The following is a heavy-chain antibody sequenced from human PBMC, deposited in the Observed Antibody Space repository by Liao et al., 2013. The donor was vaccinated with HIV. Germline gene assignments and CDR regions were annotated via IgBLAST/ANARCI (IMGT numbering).Heavy chain of an antibody. D-gene: IGHD6-13*01. Sequence: QVQLQESGPGLVKPSETLSLTCTVSGGSIRSYYWTWIRQPPGKGLEWIGNIHYSGTTNYKSSLKGRVTISVDTSKNQFSLTLSSLTAADTGVYYCAKELFPGGSSPLGDYGGQGTQVTVYS. CDR3: AKELFPGGSSPLGDY. CDR1: GGSIRSYY. J-gene: IGHJ4*01. V-gene: IGHV4-59*12. CDR2: IHYSGTT.